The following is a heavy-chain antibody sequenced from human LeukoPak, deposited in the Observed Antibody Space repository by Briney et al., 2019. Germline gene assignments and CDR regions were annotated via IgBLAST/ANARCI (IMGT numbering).Heavy chain of an antibody. CDR3: ARSTRGGEPDY. CDR1: GYTFTGYY. D-gene: IGHD1-26*01. Sequence: ASVKVSCKASGYTFTGYYMHWVRQAPGQGLEWMGWINPNSGGTNYAQKLQGRVTMTTDTSTSTAYMELRNLRSDDTAVYYCARSTRGGEPDYWGQGTLVTVSS. CDR2: INPNSGGT. V-gene: IGHV1-2*02. J-gene: IGHJ4*02.